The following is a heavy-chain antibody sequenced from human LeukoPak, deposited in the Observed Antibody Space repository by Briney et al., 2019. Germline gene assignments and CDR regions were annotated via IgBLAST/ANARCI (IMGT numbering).Heavy chain of an antibody. J-gene: IGHJ5*02. D-gene: IGHD3-3*01. CDR1: GGSISSYY. V-gene: IGHV4-59*12. CDR3: ARGMKLRYYDFWSGANWFDP. Sequence: SETLSLTRTVSGGSISSYYWSWIRQPPEKGLEWIGYIYYSGSTNYNPSLKSRVTISVDTSKNQFSLKLSSVTAADTAVYYCARGMKLRYYDFWSGANWFDPWGQGTLVTVSS. CDR2: IYYSGST.